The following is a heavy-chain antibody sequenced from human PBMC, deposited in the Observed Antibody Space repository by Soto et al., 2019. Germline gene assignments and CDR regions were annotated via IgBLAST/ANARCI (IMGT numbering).Heavy chain of an antibody. V-gene: IGHV4-59*08. Sequence: PSETLSLTCTVSGGSISSYYWSWIRQPPGKGLEWIGYIYYSGSTNYNPSLKSRVTISVDTSKNQFSLKLSSVTAADTAAYYCARSYGDYSDYWGQGTLVTVSS. D-gene: IGHD4-17*01. J-gene: IGHJ4*02. CDR2: IYYSGST. CDR3: ARSYGDYSDY. CDR1: GGSISSYY.